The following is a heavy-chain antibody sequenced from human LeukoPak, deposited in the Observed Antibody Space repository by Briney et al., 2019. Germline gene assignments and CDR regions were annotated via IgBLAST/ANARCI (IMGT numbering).Heavy chain of an antibody. V-gene: IGHV4-59*01. CDR2: IYYSGST. CDR3: ARGPVSPRDYYGSGSFDY. Sequence: SETLSLTCTVSGGSISSYYWSWIRQPPGKGLEWIGYIYYSGSTNYNPSLKSRVTISVDTSKNQFSLKLSSVTAADTAVYYCARGPVSPRDYYGSGSFDYWGQGALVTVSS. CDR1: GGSISSYY. D-gene: IGHD3-10*01. J-gene: IGHJ4*02.